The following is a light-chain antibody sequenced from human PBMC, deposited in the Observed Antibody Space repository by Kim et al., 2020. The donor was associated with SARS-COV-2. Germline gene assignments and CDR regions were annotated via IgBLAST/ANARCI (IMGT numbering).Light chain of an antibody. CDR2: QHI. Sequence: SYDLTQPPSVSVSPGQTASITCSGDNLGNKYACWYQQKPGQSPVLVIYQHIKRPSGIPERFSGSNSGNTATLTISGTQAMDEADYYCQAWDSSTANWVFGGGTQLTVL. J-gene: IGLJ3*02. CDR3: QAWDSSTANWV. V-gene: IGLV3-1*01. CDR1: NLGNKY.